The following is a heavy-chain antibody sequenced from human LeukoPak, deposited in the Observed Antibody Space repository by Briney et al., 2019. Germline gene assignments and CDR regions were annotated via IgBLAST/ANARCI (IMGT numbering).Heavy chain of an antibody. J-gene: IGHJ5*02. CDR2: INHSGST. V-gene: IGHV4-34*01. Sequence: KPSETLSLTCAVYGGSFSGYYWSWIRQPPGKGLEWIGEINHSGSTNYNPSLKSRVTISVDTSKNQFSLKLSSVTAADTAVYYCARGGRKYYYGSGSYYNRLNWFDPWGQGTLVTVSS. CDR3: ARGGRKYYYGSGSYYNRLNWFDP. CDR1: GGSFSGYY. D-gene: IGHD3-10*01.